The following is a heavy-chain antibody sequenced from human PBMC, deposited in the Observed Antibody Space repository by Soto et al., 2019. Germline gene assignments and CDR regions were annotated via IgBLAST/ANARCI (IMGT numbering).Heavy chain of an antibody. J-gene: IGHJ4*02. CDR1: GGSISSYY. CDR2: IYYSGSA. CDR3: ARAGAATLSDY. D-gene: IGHD2-15*01. Sequence: QVQLQESGPGLVKPSETLSLTCTVSGGSISSYYCSWIRQPPGKGLEWIGYIYYSGSANYNPSLKSRVTISVDTSKNQFSLKLSSVTAADTAVYYCARAGAATLSDYWGQGTRVTVSS. V-gene: IGHV4-59*01.